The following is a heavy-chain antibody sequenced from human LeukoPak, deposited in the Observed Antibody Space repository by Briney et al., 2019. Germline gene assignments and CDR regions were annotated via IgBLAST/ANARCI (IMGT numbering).Heavy chain of an antibody. CDR3: AKDQSVVEKRWYYYGMDV. J-gene: IGHJ6*02. CDR2: ISYDGSNK. D-gene: IGHD2-15*01. CDR1: GFTFSSYG. V-gene: IGHV3-30*18. Sequence: GGSLRLSCAASGFTFSSYGMHWVRQAPGKGLEWVAVISYDGSNKYYADSVKGRFTISRDNSKNTLYLQMNSLRAEDTAVYYCAKDQSVVEKRWYYYGMDVWGQGTTVTVSS.